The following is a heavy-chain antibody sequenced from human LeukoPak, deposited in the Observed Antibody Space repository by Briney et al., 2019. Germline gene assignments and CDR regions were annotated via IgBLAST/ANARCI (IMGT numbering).Heavy chain of an antibody. V-gene: IGHV3-21*01. CDR3: ARDHYYDSSGYYYGVFDY. D-gene: IGHD3-22*01. CDR1: GFTFSSYS. CDR2: ISSSSSYI. Sequence: GGSLRLSCAASGFTFSSYSMNWVRQAPGKGLEWVSSISSSSSYIYYADSVKGRFTISRDNAKNSLYLQMNSLRAEDTAVYYCARDHYYDSSGYYYGVFDYWGQGTLVTVSS. J-gene: IGHJ4*02.